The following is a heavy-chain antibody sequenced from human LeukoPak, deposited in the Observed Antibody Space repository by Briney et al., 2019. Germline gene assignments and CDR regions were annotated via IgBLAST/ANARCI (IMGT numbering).Heavy chain of an antibody. D-gene: IGHD5-12*01. Sequence: GRSLRLSCAASGFTFDDYAMHWVRQAPGKGLEWVSGISWNSGSIGYADSVKGRFTISRDNAKNSLYLQMNSLRAEDTAVYYCASYSGYGDWGQGTLVTVSS. CDR3: ASYSGYGD. J-gene: IGHJ4*02. CDR1: GFTFDDYA. CDR2: ISWNSGSI. V-gene: IGHV3-9*01.